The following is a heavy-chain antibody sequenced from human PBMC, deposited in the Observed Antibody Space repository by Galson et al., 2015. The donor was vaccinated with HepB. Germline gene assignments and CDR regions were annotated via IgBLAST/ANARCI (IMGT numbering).Heavy chain of an antibody. CDR3: AGVLQLERRGYYYYGMDV. Sequence: SLRLSCAASGFTVNNNYMSWVRQAPGKGLEWVSVIYSGGSTYYADSVKGRFTISRHNSKNTLYLQMNSLRAEDTAVYYCAGVLQLERRGYYYYGMDVWGQGTTVTVSS. D-gene: IGHD1-1*01. V-gene: IGHV3-53*04. CDR2: IYSGGST. J-gene: IGHJ6*02. CDR1: GFTVNNNY.